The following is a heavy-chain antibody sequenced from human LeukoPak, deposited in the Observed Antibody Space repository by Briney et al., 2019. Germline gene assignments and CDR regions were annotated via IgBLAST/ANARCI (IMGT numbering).Heavy chain of an antibody. V-gene: IGHV3-33*01. J-gene: IGHJ4*03. CDR3: ASDGIAVDRGIGYFDY. D-gene: IGHD6-13*01. Sequence: PGQSLRLSCAASGFTFRSYGMHWVRQAPGKGLEWVAGIWYDGSNKYYADSVKGRFTISRDNSENTLYLQMNSLRAEDTALYYCASDGIAVDRGIGYFDYWGQGTTVTVSS. CDR1: GFTFRSYG. CDR2: IWYDGSNK.